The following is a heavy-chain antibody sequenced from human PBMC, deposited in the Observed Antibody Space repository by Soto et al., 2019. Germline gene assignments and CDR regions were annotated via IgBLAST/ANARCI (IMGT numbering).Heavy chain of an antibody. D-gene: IGHD2-15*01. CDR1: GDSISTVDYF. Sequence: SETLSLTCSVSGDSISTVDYFWAWIRQPPGQALEYIGYIYKSTTTYYNPSFESRVAISLDTSKSQFSLNVTSVTAADTAVYFFARGRYCLNGRCFPNWFDSWGQGTLVTVSS. V-gene: IGHV4-30-4*01. CDR3: ARGRYCLNGRCFPNWFDS. CDR2: IYKSTTT. J-gene: IGHJ5*01.